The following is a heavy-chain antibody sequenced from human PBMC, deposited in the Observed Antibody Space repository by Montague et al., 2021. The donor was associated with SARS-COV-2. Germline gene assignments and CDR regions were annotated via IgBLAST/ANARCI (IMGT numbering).Heavy chain of an antibody. J-gene: IGHJ3*02. CDR2: SIIVGAP. CDR3: ARRTWDDSGVFDI. Sequence: SETLSLTCVVSGGSISSGNWWSWVRQPPGKGLEWIGESIIVGAPATKYNPSIKSRVTISADKSKNQFSLRVISVTAADAAVYYCARRTWDDSGVFDIWGRGTKVIVSS. D-gene: IGHD4-17*01. CDR1: GGSISSGNW. V-gene: IGHV4/OR15-8*01.